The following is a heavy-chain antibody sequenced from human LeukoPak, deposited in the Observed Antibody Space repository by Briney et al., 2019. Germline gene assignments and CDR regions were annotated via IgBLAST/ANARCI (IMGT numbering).Heavy chain of an antibody. D-gene: IGHD2-21*02. J-gene: IGHJ6*02. V-gene: IGHV3-9*01. CDR1: GFTFDDYA. Sequence: GRSLRLSCAASGFTFDDYAMHWVRHAPGKGLEGVSGISWNSGSIGYADSVKGRFTISRDNAKNSLYLQMNSLRAEDTALYYCAKSRAYCGGDCSYYYYYGMDVGGQGTTVTVSS. CDR3: AKSRAYCGGDCSYYYYYGMDV. CDR2: ISWNSGSI.